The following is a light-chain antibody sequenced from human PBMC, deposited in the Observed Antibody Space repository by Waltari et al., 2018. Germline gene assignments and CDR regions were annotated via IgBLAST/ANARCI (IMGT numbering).Light chain of an antibody. Sequence: DTRLTQSPSTLSASVGDRVTMTCRASQRINMWLAWYQQKPGRAPTLLIYKASILKSGVPSRFSGSGSGTEFTLTIAGLRPDDIGTYYCQQYDRYPETFGQGT. CDR3: QQYDRYPET. V-gene: IGKV1-5*03. CDR2: KAS. J-gene: IGKJ2*01. CDR1: QRINMW.